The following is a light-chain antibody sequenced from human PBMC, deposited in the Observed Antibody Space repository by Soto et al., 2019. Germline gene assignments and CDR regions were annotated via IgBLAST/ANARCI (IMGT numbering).Light chain of an antibody. CDR2: EGS. V-gene: IGLV2-23*01. CDR1: SNDVGSFAL. Sequence: QSALTQPASVSGSPGQSITISCTGTSNDVGSFALVSWYQHHPGKAPKLMIYEGSRRPSGVSYRFSASKSGNTASLTISGLQAEYEADYYCCSYAGSTAWVFGGGTKLTVL. CDR3: CSYAGSTAWV. J-gene: IGLJ3*02.